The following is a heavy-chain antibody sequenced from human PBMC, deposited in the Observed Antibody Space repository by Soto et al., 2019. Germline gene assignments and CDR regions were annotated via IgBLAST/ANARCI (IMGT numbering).Heavy chain of an antibody. CDR3: ASTQSQSCSGGSCYSPPHDY. V-gene: IGHV3-33*01. Sequence: PGGSLRLSCAASGFTFSSYGMHWVRQAPGKGLEWVAIIWYDGSNKYYADSVKGRFTISRDNSKNTLYLQMNSLRAEDTAVYYCASTQSQSCSGGSCYSPPHDYWGQGTLVTVSS. CDR2: IWYDGSNK. J-gene: IGHJ4*02. CDR1: GFTFSSYG. D-gene: IGHD2-15*01.